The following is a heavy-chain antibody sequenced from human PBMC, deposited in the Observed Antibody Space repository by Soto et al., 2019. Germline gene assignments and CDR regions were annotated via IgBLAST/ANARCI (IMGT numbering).Heavy chain of an antibody. V-gene: IGHV4-4*02. CDR3: AREDYAPFGVVTYAKGRPAYFQH. D-gene: IGHD3-3*01. CDR2: IDHSGST. J-gene: IGHJ1*01. Sequence: SETLSLTCAVSSGSISSSNWWSWVRQPPGKGLEWIGEIDHSGSTNYNPSLKSRVTISVDTSKNQFSLKLSSVTAADTAVYYCAREDYAPFGVVTYAKGRPAYFQHWGQGTLVTVSS. CDR1: SGSISSSNW.